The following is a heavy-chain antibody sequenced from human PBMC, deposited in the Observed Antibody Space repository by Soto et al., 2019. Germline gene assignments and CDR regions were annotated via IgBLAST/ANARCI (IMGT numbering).Heavy chain of an antibody. D-gene: IGHD5-12*01. Sequence: QVQLQQWGAGLLKPSETLSLTRAVYGGSFNGYYWSWIRQPPGKGLEWIGEIHHSGSNNYNPSLKSRFTISVDTSKNQFSLKLSSVTAADTAVYYCAREGQMATIGYHDAFDIWGQGTMVTVSS. V-gene: IGHV4-34*01. J-gene: IGHJ3*02. CDR2: IHHSGSN. CDR1: GGSFNGYY. CDR3: AREGQMATIGYHDAFDI.